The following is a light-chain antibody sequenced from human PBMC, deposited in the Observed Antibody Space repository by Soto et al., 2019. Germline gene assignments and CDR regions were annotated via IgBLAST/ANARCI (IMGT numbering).Light chain of an antibody. V-gene: IGLV2-11*01. CDR1: GSDVGGYNY. J-gene: IGLJ1*01. Sequence: QSVLTQPRSVSGSPGQSVTISCTGTGSDVGGYNYVSWYQQHPGKAPKLMIYDVSKRPSGVPDRFSGSKSGNTASLTISGLQAEDEADYYCCSYAGSYCYVFGTGTKVTVL. CDR3: CSYAGSYCYV. CDR2: DVS.